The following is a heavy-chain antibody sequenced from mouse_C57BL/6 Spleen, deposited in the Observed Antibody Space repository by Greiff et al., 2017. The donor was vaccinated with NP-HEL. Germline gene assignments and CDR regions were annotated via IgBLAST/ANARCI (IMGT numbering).Heavy chain of an antibody. CDR3: ARSPPYYGNYYAMDY. J-gene: IGHJ4*01. CDR2: IYPGDGDT. CDR1: GYAFSSSW. V-gene: IGHV1-82*01. D-gene: IGHD2-10*01. Sequence: VQLQQSGPELVKPGASVKISCKASGYAFSSSWMNWVKQRPGKGLEWIGRIYPGDGDTNYNGKFKGKATLTADKSSSTAYMQLSSLTSEDSAVYFCARSPPYYGNYYAMDYWGQGTSVTVSS.